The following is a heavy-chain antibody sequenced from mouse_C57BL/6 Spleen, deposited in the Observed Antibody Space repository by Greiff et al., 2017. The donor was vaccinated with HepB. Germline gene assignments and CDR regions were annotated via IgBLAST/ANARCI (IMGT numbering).Heavy chain of an antibody. V-gene: IGHV1-55*01. J-gene: IGHJ1*03. CDR2: IYPGSGST. D-gene: IGHD1-1*01. CDR1: GYTFTSYW. Sequence: VQLQQSGAELVKPGASVKMSCKASGYTFTSYWITWVKQRPGQGLEWIGDIYPGSGSTNYNEKFKSKATLTVDTSSSTAYMQLSSLTSEDSAVYYGARGGYYGSSDWYFDVWGTGTTVTVSS. CDR3: ARGGYYGSSDWYFDV.